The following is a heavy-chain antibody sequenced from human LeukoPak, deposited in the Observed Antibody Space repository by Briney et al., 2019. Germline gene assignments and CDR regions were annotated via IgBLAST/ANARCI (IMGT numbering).Heavy chain of an antibody. CDR3: ARYSSSWINYYYYYHMDV. V-gene: IGHV3-7*01. J-gene: IGHJ6*03. CDR1: GFTFSSYW. CDR2: IKQDGSEK. Sequence: QSGGSLRLSCAASGFTFSSYWMSWVRQAPGKGLEWVANIKQDGSEKYYVDSVKGRFTISRDNAKNSLYLQMNSLRAEDTAVYYCARYSSSWINYYYYYHMDVWGKGTTVTISS. D-gene: IGHD6-13*01.